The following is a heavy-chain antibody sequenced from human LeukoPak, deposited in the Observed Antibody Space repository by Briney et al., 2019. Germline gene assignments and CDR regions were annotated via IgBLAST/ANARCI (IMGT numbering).Heavy chain of an antibody. D-gene: IGHD2-2*01. J-gene: IGHJ5*02. CDR1: GDSVSSNSVT. CDR2: TYYRSTWYN. CDR3: ARRLTQYDCFDP. Sequence: SQTLSLTCAISGDSVSSNSVTWNWIRQSPSRGLEWLGRTYYRSTWYNDYAVSVRGRITVNPDTSKNQLSLYLNSVTPEDTAVYYCARRLTQYDCFDPWGQGILVTVSS. V-gene: IGHV6-1*01.